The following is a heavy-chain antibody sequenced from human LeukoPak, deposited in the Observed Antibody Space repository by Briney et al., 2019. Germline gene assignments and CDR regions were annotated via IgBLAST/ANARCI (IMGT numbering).Heavy chain of an antibody. V-gene: IGHV3-30-3*01. J-gene: IGHJ4*02. D-gene: IGHD3-10*01. CDR2: ISYDGSNK. Sequence: GGSLRLSCAASGFTFSSYAMNWVRQAPGKGLEWVAVISYDGSNKYYADSVKGRFTISRDNSKNTLYLRMNSLRAEDTAVYYCARDSVEVRGVIIPYYFDYWGQGTLVTVSS. CDR1: GFTFSSYA. CDR3: ARDSVEVRGVIIPYYFDY.